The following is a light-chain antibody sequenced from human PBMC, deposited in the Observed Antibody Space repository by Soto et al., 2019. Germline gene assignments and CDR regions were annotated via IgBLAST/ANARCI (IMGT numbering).Light chain of an antibody. CDR3: SSYTSSSTLVV. J-gene: IGLJ2*01. V-gene: IGLV2-14*01. CDR2: DVS. Sequence: ALTQPASVSGSPGQSITISCTGTSSDVGGYNYVSWYQQHPGKVPKLMIYDVSNRPSGVSNRFSGSKSGNTASLTISGLQAEDEADYYCSSYTSSSTLVVFGGGTKLTVL. CDR1: SSDVGGYNY.